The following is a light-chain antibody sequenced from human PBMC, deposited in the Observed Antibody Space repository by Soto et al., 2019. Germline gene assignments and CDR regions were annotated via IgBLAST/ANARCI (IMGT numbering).Light chain of an antibody. CDR1: QSISKW. Sequence: DIQMTQSPSTLSASVGDRVTITCRASQSISKWVAWYQQKPGKAPKILISDASSLESGVPSRFSGRGSGTEFTLTINNLQPEDFATYYCQHLRAYPFSFGQGTKLDVK. CDR3: QHLRAYPFS. J-gene: IGKJ2*03. V-gene: IGKV1-5*01. CDR2: DAS.